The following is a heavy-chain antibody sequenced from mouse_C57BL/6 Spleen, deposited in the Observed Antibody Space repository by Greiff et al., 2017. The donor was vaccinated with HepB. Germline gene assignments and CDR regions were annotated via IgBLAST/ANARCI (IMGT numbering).Heavy chain of an antibody. J-gene: IGHJ1*03. CDR3: AREGLSYDYDEDFDV. Sequence: EVMLVESGGGLVQPGGSLKLSCAASGFTFSDYYMYWVRQTPEKRLEWVAYISNGGGSTYYPDTVKGRFTISRDNAKNTLYLQMSRLKSEDTAMYYCAREGLSYDYDEDFDVWGTGTTVTVSS. V-gene: IGHV5-12*01. CDR1: GFTFSDYY. CDR2: ISNGGGST. D-gene: IGHD2-4*01.